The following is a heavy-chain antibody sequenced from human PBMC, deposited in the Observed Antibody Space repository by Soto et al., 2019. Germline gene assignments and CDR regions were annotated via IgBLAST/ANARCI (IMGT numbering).Heavy chain of an antibody. CDR2: ISSSSSTI. CDR3: ARDTRGRITIFGVVPETFDY. Sequence: GGSLRLSCAASGFTFSSYSMNWVRQAPGKGLEWVSYISSSSSTIYYADSVKGRFTISRDNAKNSLYLQMNSLRDEDTAVYYCARDTRGRITIFGVVPETFDYWGQGTLVTVSS. CDR1: GFTFSSYS. V-gene: IGHV3-48*02. J-gene: IGHJ4*02. D-gene: IGHD3-3*01.